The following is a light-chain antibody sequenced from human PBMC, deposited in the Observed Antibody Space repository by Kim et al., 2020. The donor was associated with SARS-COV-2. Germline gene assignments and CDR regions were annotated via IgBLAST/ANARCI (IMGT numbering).Light chain of an antibody. J-gene: IGLJ2*01. CDR2: EDD. CDR3: QSYNRDNVL. Sequence: NFMLNQPHSVSESPGKTVTISCTRSSGSIDDNYVQWYQQRPGGVPTTVIYEDDQRPSGVSDRFSGSIDNSSNSASLTISGLRTEDEADYYCQSYNRDNVLFGGGTQLTVL. V-gene: IGLV6-57*04. CDR1: SGSIDDNY.